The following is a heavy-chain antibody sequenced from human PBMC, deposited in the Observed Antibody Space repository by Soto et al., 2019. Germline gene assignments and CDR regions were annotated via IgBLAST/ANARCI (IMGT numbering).Heavy chain of an antibody. CDR1: GFTFSTYS. Sequence: GGSLRLSCAASGFTFSTYSMNWVRQAPGKGLEWVSSISSSSYYIYYADSVKGQFTISRDNAKNSPFLQMNSLRAEDTAVYYCARERGSCTSSSCFGSPDYWGQGTLVTVSS. CDR3: ARERGSCTSSSCFGSPDY. CDR2: ISSSSYYI. D-gene: IGHD2-2*01. V-gene: IGHV3-21*01. J-gene: IGHJ4*02.